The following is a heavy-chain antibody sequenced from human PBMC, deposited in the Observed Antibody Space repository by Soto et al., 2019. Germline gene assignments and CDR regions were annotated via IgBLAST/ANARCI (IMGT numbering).Heavy chain of an antibody. V-gene: IGHV4-30-2*01. D-gene: IGHD3-16*01. J-gene: IGHJ5*02. CDR1: GGSISSGGYS. Sequence: KASETLSLTCAVSGGSISSGGYSWSWIRQPPGKGLEWIGYIYHSGSTYYNPSLKSRVTISVDRSKNQFSLKLSSVTAADTAVYYCARSVRGGVRFDPWGQGTLVTVSS. CDR2: IYHSGST. CDR3: ARSVRGGVRFDP.